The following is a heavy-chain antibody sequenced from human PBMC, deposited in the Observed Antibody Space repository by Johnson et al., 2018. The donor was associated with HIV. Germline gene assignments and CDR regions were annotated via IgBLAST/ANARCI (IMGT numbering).Heavy chain of an antibody. Sequence: QVQLVESGGGVVQPGRSLRLSCAASGFTFSSYAMHWVRQAPGQGLEWVAVISYDGSNKYYADSVKGRFTISRDNSKNTLYLQMNSLRAEDTAVYYCARVATHAFDIWGQGTMVTVSS. CDR3: ARVATHAFDI. V-gene: IGHV3-30*04. J-gene: IGHJ3*02. CDR1: GFTFSSYA. D-gene: IGHD1-26*01. CDR2: ISYDGSNK.